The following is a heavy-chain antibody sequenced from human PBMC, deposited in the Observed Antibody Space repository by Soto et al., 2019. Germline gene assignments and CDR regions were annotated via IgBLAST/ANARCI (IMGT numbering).Heavy chain of an antibody. D-gene: IGHD3-9*01. J-gene: IGHJ5*02. Sequence: PSETLSLTCTVSGGSISSGDYYWSWIRQPPGKGLEWIGYIYYTGSTYYNPSLKSRVTISVDTSKNQFFLKLSSVTAADTAVYYCARDSSDILTVQPGFDPWGQGTLVTVSS. CDR1: GGSISSGDYY. CDR3: ARDSSDILTVQPGFDP. V-gene: IGHV4-30-4*01. CDR2: IYYTGST.